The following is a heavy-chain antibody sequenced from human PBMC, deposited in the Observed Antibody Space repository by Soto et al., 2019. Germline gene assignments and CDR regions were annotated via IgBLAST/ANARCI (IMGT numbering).Heavy chain of an antibody. CDR3: TRDSGTPIFGQDAFDL. D-gene: IGHD2-2*01. V-gene: IGHV3-48*02. CDR1: GFNFSDYS. J-gene: IGHJ3*01. CDR2: ISNSSRTI. Sequence: GGSLRLSCVVSGFNFSDYSMNWVRQAPGKGPEWISYISNSSRTIYYSDSVKGRVIVSRDNAKNSLYLQMNSLRDEDTAEYYCTRDSGTPIFGQDAFDLWDQGTMVTVSS.